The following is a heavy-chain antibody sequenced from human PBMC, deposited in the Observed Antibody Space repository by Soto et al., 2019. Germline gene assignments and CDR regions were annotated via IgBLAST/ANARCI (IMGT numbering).Heavy chain of an antibody. Sequence: EVQLVESGGGLIQPGGSLRLSCAASGFTVSNNYMSWVRQAPGKGLEWVSVIYSGGSTYYTDSVKGRFTISRDNSKNPLYLQMNSRRAEDTAMYYCARDRLGDGYNFIHYWGQGTLVTVSS. CDR1: GFTVSNNY. CDR3: ARDRLGDGYNFIHY. CDR2: IYSGGST. J-gene: IGHJ4*02. D-gene: IGHD5-12*01. V-gene: IGHV3-53*01.